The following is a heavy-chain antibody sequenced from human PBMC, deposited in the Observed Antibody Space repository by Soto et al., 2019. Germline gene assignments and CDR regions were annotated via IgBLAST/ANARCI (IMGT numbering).Heavy chain of an antibody. Sequence: ASVKVSCKASGYTLTIYSIHWVRQAPGQRLEWMGWINAGNGNTKFSQKFQGRVTITRDTSASTAYMELRGLRSEDTAVYYCAILGTYYFDNSDNYFDFWGQGTLVTVS. D-gene: IGHD3-22*01. CDR3: AILGTYYFDNSDNYFDF. CDR2: INAGNGNT. CDR1: GYTLTIYS. V-gene: IGHV1-3*01. J-gene: IGHJ4*02.